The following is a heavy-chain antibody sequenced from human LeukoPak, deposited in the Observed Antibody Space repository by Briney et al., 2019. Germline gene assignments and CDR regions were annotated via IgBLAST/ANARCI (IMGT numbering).Heavy chain of an antibody. V-gene: IGHV1-69*10. Sequence: SVKVSCKASGYTFTSYDINWVRQAPGQGLEWMGGIIPILGIANYAQKFQGRVTITADKSTSTAYMELSSLRSEDTAVYYCARDRDFDWLPFDYWGQGTLVTVSS. J-gene: IGHJ4*02. D-gene: IGHD3-9*01. CDR2: IIPILGIA. CDR3: ARDRDFDWLPFDY. CDR1: GYTFTSYD.